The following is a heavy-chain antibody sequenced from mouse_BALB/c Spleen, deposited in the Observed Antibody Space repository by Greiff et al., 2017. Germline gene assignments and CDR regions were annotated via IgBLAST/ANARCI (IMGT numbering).Heavy chain of an antibody. CDR3: ARVRQGGAMDY. Sequence: QVQLQQPGAELVRPGASVKLSCKASGYTFTSYWMNWVKQRPEQGLEWIGRIDPYDSETHYNQKFKGKATLTADKSSSTAYMQLSSLTSVDSAVYFCARVRQGGAMDYWGQGTSVTVSS. CDR2: IDPYDSET. V-gene: IGHV1-74*01. J-gene: IGHJ4*01. D-gene: IGHD2-14*01. CDR1: GYTFTSYW.